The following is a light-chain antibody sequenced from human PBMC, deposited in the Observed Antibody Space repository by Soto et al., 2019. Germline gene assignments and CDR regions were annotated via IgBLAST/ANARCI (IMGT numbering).Light chain of an antibody. CDR3: QQSYSTLYT. Sequence: DIQMTQSPSSLSASVGDRVTITCRARQSISTYLNWYQQKPGQAPKLLIYGTSSLQSGVPSRFSGSGSGTEFTLTISSLQPEDFATYYCQQSYSTLYTFGQGTKLEIK. V-gene: IGKV1-39*01. CDR2: GTS. J-gene: IGKJ2*01. CDR1: QSISTY.